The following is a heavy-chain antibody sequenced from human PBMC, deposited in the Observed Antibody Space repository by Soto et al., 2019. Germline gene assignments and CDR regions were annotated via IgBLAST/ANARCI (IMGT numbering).Heavy chain of an antibody. V-gene: IGHV3-9*01. CDR2: ISWNHVTT. D-gene: IGHD4-17*01. CDR3: ATEIDAHGTTVTHFDN. Sequence: SLRLSCAASGLIFDDYAMPWVRQAPERGLEWLSGISWNHVTTGYADSVKGRFTISRDNAKNSLLLHMNSMRAEDTAVYYCATEIDAHGTTVTHFDNWGQGTQVTVSS. J-gene: IGHJ4*02. CDR1: GLIFDDYA.